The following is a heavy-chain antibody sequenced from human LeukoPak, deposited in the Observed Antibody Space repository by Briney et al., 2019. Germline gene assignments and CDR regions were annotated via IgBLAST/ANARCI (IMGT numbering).Heavy chain of an antibody. CDR1: GASLKSINSY. J-gene: IGHJ4*02. CDR2: VYFSGST. Sequence: SETLSLTCTVSGASLKSINSYCTWIRQPAGKGLEWIGRVYFSGSTTYNPSLKGRVTISVDTSRNQFSLHLSSVTAADTAVYYCARKTGYGSGSYYNYYFDYWGQGSLVTVSS. CDR3: ARKTGYGSGSYYNYYFDY. V-gene: IGHV4-61*02. D-gene: IGHD3-10*01.